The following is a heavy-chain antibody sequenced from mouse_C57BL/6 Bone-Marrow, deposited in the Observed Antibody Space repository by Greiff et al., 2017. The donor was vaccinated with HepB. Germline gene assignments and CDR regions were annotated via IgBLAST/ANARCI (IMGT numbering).Heavy chain of an antibody. V-gene: IGHV1-55*01. CDR2: IYPGSGST. D-gene: IGHD2-4*01. CDR1: GYTFTSYW. Sequence: QVQLQQSGAELVKPGASVKMSCKASGYTFTSYWITWVKQRPGQGLEWIGDIYPGSGSTNYNEKFKSKATLTVDTSSSTAYMQLSSLTSEDSAVYYCAREDYDGDYYAMDYWVQGTSVTVSS. CDR3: AREDYDGDYYAMDY. J-gene: IGHJ4*01.